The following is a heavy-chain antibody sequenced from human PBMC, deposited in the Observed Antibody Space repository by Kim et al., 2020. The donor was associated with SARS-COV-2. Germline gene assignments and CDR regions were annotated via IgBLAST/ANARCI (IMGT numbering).Heavy chain of an antibody. CDR1: GFTFSSYE. J-gene: IGHJ4*02. CDR2: ISSSGSTI. D-gene: IGHD3-3*01. V-gene: IGHV3-48*03. Sequence: GGSLRLSCAASGFTFSSYEMNWVRQAPGMGLEWVSYISSSGSTIYYADSVKGRFTISRDNAKNSLYLQMNSLRAEDTAVYYCARCPTNYDFWSGYCADWGQGTLVTVSS. CDR3: ARCPTNYDFWSGYCAD.